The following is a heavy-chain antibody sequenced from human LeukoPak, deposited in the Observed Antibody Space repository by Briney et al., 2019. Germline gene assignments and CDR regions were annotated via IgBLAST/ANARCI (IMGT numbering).Heavy chain of an antibody. Sequence: SETLSLTCAVYGGSFSGYYWSWIRQPPGKGLEWIGEINHSGSTNYNPSLKSRVTISVDTSKNQFPLKLSSVTAADTAVYYCARGPSPSGDFSFGYWGQGTLVTVSS. J-gene: IGHJ4*02. CDR2: INHSGST. CDR1: GGSFSGYY. D-gene: IGHD4-17*01. V-gene: IGHV4-34*01. CDR3: ARGPSPSGDFSFGY.